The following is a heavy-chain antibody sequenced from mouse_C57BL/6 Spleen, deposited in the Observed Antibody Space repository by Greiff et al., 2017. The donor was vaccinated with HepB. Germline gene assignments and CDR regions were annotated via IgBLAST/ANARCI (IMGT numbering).Heavy chain of an antibody. CDR3: TTGASSGAGY. CDR1: GYTFTDYE. Sequence: QVQLKQSGAELVRPGASVTLSCKASGYTFTDYEMHWVKQTPVHGLEWIGAIDPETGGTAYNQKFKGKAILTADKSSSTAYMELRSLTSEDSAVYYCTTGASSGAGYWGQGTTLTVSS. CDR2: IDPETGGT. J-gene: IGHJ2*01. D-gene: IGHD3-2*02. V-gene: IGHV1-15*01.